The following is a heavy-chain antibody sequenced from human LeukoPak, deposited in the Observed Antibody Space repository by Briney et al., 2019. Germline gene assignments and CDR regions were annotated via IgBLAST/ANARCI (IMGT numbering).Heavy chain of an antibody. CDR1: GFTFSSYA. CDR3: ARDIVVVPAAPSTNYYYYYGMDV. CDR2: ISYDGSNK. Sequence: GRSLRLSCAASGFTFSSYAMHWVRQAPGKGLEWVAVISYDGSNKYYADSVKGRFTISRDNSKNTLYLQMNSLRAEDTAVYYCARDIVVVPAAPSTNYYYYYGMDVWGQGTTVTVSS. V-gene: IGHV3-30-3*01. J-gene: IGHJ6*02. D-gene: IGHD2-2*01.